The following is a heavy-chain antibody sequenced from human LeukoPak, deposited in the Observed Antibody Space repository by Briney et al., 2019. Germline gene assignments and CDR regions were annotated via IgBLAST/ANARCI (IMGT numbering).Heavy chain of an antibody. CDR1: GGTFSSYA. V-gene: IGHV1-69*05. J-gene: IGHJ5*02. Sequence: HRASVKVSCKASGGTFSSYAISWVRQAPGQGLEWMGGIIPIFGTANYAQKFQGRVTITTDESTSTAYMELSSLRSEDTAVYYCVRGAIVVPRPDPPPRFDTWGQGTLVTVSS. D-gene: IGHD2-15*01. CDR2: IIPIFGTA. CDR3: VRGAIVVPRPDPPPRFDT.